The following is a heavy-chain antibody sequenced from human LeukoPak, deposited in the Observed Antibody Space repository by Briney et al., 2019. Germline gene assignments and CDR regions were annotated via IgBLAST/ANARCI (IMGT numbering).Heavy chain of an antibody. V-gene: IGHV4-34*01. CDR3: ARGYASGSYYHY. CDR1: GGXFSGDY. CDR2: INQSGST. J-gene: IGHJ4*02. D-gene: IGHD3-10*01. Sequence: SETLSLTCAVYGGXFSGDYRSWIRQPPGKGLEWIGEINQSGSTSYNPSLKSRVAISVDTSKNQFSLTLSSVTAADTAVYFCARGYASGSYYHYWGQGTLVTVSS.